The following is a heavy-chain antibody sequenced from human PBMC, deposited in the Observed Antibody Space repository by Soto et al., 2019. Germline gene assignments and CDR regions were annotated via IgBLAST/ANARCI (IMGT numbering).Heavy chain of an antibody. CDR3: ARVLVGYDSSGYFDY. V-gene: IGHV3-30-3*01. J-gene: IGHJ4*02. CDR1: GFTFSSYA. Sequence: GGSLRLSCAASGFTFSSYAMHWVRQAPGKGLGWVAVISYDGSNKYYADSVKGRFTISRDNSKNTLYLQMNSLRAEDTAVYYCARVLVGYDSSGYFDYWGQGTLVTVSS. CDR2: ISYDGSNK. D-gene: IGHD3-22*01.